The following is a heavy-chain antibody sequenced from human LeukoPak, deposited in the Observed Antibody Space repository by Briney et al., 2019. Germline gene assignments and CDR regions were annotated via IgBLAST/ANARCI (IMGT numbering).Heavy chain of an antibody. Sequence: SETLSLTCSVSGGSISTYSWSWIRQPPGKGLEWIGYIYYSGSTNYNPSLKSRVTISVDTSKNQFSLKLSSVTAADTAVYYCARGSRVCSGGSCYPRGYYFDYWGQGTLVTVSS. CDR3: ARGSRVCSGGSCYPRGYYFDY. V-gene: IGHV4-59*08. CDR2: IYYSGST. CDR1: GGSISTYS. J-gene: IGHJ4*02. D-gene: IGHD2-15*01.